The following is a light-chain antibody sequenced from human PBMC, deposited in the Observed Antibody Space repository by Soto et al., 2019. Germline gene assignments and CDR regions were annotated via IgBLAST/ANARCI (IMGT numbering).Light chain of an antibody. J-gene: IGKJ5*01. V-gene: IGKV3-20*01. Sequence: DIEMTQSPPILSVSPGEGATLSCRASQSVSSSYLAWYQQKPGQAPRLLIYGASSRATGIPDRFSGSGSGTDFTLTISRLEPEDFAVYYCQQYGSSLITFGQGTRLEIK. CDR1: QSVSSSY. CDR3: QQYGSSLIT. CDR2: GAS.